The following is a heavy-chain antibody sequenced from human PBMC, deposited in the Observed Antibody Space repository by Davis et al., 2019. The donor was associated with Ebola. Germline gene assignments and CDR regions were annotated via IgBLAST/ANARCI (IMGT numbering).Heavy chain of an antibody. D-gene: IGHD2-21*02. CDR2: INPNSGGT. J-gene: IGHJ4*02. V-gene: IGHV1-2*06. CDR1: GYTFTGYY. CDR3: ARDSDDYCFDY. Sequence: AASVKVSCKASGYTFTGYYMHWVRQAPGQGLEWMGRINPNSGGTNYAQKFQGRVTMTRDTSTSTVYMELSSLRSEDTAVYYCARDSDDYCFDYWGQGTLVTVSP.